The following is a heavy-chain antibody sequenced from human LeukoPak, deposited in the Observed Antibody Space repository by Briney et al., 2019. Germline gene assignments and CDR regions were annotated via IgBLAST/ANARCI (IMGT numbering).Heavy chain of an antibody. CDR2: ISYDGSNK. V-gene: IGHV3-30*04. Sequence: PGGSLRLSCAASGFTFSSYAMHWVRQAPGKGLEWVAVISYDGSNKYYADSVKGRLTISRDNSKNTLYLQMNSLRAEDTAVYYCARDQVAAAGNDAFDIWGQGTMVTVSS. D-gene: IGHD6-13*01. CDR3: ARDQVAAAGNDAFDI. J-gene: IGHJ3*02. CDR1: GFTFSSYA.